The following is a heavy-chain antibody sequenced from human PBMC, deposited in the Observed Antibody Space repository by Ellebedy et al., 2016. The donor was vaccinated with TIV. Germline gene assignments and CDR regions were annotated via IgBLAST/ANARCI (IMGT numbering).Heavy chain of an antibody. CDR1: GYTFTGYY. D-gene: IGHD3-10*01. V-gene: IGHV1-18*04. CDR3: ARDVLLWLGEYNAHFDY. Sequence: ASVKVSCKASGYTFTGYYMHWVRQAPGQGLEWMGGIIPIFGTANYAQKLQGRVTMTTDTSTSTAYMELRSLRSDDTAVYYCARDVLLWLGEYNAHFDYWGQGTLVTVSS. J-gene: IGHJ4*02. CDR2: IIPIFGTA.